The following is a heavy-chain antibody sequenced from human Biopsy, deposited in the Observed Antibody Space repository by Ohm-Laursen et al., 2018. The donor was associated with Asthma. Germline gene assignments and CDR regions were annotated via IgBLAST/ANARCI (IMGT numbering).Heavy chain of an antibody. CDR2: INTNSGTP. J-gene: IGHJ4*01. Sequence: ASVKVSCKASGYTFNSVAVMWVRQAPGQGLEWMGWINTNSGTPTYVQGFSGRFVFSLDPSVTTAYLQIDNLRSEDTGVYYCTRAGSTFVADYWGQGTLVTVSS. D-gene: IGHD5-12*01. CDR3: TRAGSTFVADY. CDR1: GYTFNSVA. V-gene: IGHV7-4-1*01.